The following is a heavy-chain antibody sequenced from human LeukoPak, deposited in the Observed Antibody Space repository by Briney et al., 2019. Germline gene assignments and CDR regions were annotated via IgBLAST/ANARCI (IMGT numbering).Heavy chain of an antibody. D-gene: IGHD3-16*02. J-gene: IGHJ4*02. CDR1: GGSISSSSYY. Sequence: SETLSLTCTVSGGSISSSSYYWGWIRQPPGKGLEWIGSIYYSGSTYYNPSLKSRVTISVDTSKNQFSLKLSSVTAADTAVYYCARQPRHYDYVWGSYRSRQFDYWGQGTLVTASS. CDR3: ARQPRHYDYVWGSYRSRQFDY. V-gene: IGHV4-39*01. CDR2: IYYSGST.